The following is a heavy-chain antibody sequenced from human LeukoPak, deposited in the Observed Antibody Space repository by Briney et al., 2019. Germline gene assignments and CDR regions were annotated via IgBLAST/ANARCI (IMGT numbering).Heavy chain of an antibody. V-gene: IGHV3-21*01. CDR2: ISSSSSYI. J-gene: IGHJ3*02. D-gene: IGHD5-18*01. Sequence: GGSLRLSCSASGFTFSSYSMNWVRQAPGKGLEWVSSISSSSSYIYYADSVKGRFTISRDNAKNSLYLQMNSLRAEDTAVYYCAREPNVDTASSGTVAFDIWGQGTMVTVSS. CDR1: GFTFSSYS. CDR3: AREPNVDTASSGTVAFDI.